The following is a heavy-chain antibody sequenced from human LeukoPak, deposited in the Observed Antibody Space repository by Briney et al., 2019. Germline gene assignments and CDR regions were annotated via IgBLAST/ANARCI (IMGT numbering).Heavy chain of an antibody. CDR2: IYYSGST. D-gene: IGHD6-13*01. V-gene: IGHV4-39*01. CDR3: ARHGAAAGTDY. CDR1: GGSISRSGYY. Sequence: SETLSLTCAVSGGSISRSGYYWGWIRQPPGKGLEWIGNIYYSGSTYYNPSLKSRDTISVDTSKNQFSLKLSSVTATDTAVYYCARHGAAAGTDYWGQGALVTVSS. J-gene: IGHJ4*02.